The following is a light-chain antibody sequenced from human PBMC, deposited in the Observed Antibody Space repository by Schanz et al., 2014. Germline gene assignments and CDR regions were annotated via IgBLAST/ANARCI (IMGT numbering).Light chain of an antibody. Sequence: QSALTQPASVSGSPGQSITISCTGTNSDVGVYNHVSWYQQHPGKAPKLMIYDVSNRPSGVSSRFSGSKSGNTASLTVSGLQAEDEADYYCSSNGGVNIYVFGTGTKLTIL. J-gene: IGLJ1*01. CDR3: SSNGGVNIYV. CDR1: NSDVGVYNH. V-gene: IGLV2-14*01. CDR2: DVS.